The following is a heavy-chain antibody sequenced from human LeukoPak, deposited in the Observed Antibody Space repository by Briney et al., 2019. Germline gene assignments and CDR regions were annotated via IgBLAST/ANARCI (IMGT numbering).Heavy chain of an antibody. CDR3: ARRVTSSGWYRDDC. J-gene: IGHJ4*02. CDR2: IYYSGST. D-gene: IGHD6-19*01. CDR1: GGSISSYF. V-gene: IGHV4-59*08. Sequence: SETLSLTCTVSGGSISSYFWSWIRQPPGKGLEWIGYIYYSGSTSYNPSLQSRVTISVDTSKNQFSLKVSSVTAAETAVYYCARRVTSSGWYRDDCWGQGTLVTVSS.